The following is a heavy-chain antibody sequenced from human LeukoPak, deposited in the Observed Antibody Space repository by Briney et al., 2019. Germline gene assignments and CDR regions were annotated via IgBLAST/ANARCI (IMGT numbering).Heavy chain of an antibody. V-gene: IGHV4-39*01. CDR3: ARGSPYAS. D-gene: IGHD1-26*01. CDR2: IHYTGTT. CDR1: GGSISGSSSY. J-gene: IGHJ5*02. Sequence: PETLSLTCTVSGGSISGSSSYWGWIRQPPGKGLDYIGSIHYTGTTYYNPSLKSRVTLSVDTSQNQFSLKLTSVTAADTAVYYCARGSPYASWGQGTLVTVSS.